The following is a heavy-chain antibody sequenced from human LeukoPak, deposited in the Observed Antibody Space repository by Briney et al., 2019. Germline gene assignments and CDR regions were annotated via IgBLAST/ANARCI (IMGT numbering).Heavy chain of an antibody. CDR2: IKQDGSEK. J-gene: IGHJ4*02. CDR3: ARDKQVVVGATTAYDY. CDR1: GFTFSSYW. D-gene: IGHD1-26*01. V-gene: IGHV3-7*01. Sequence: GGSLRLSCAASGFTFSSYWMSWVRQAPGKGLEWVANIKQDGSEKYYVDSVKGRFTISRDNAKNSLYLQMSSLRAEDTAVYYCARDKQVVVGATTAYDYWGQGTLVTVSS.